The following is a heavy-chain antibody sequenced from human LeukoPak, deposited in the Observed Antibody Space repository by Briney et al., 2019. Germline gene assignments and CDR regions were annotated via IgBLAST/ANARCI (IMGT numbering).Heavy chain of an antibody. Sequence: GGSLRLSCAASGFTFSSYAMHWVRQAPGKGLEWVAMISYDGTNKYYADSVKGRFTISRDNSQNTLYLQMNSLRAEDTAVYYCARAPFYSGLDFWGQGTLVTVSP. CDR2: ISYDGTNK. CDR3: ARAPFYSGLDF. J-gene: IGHJ4*02. D-gene: IGHD1-26*01. V-gene: IGHV3-30-3*01. CDR1: GFTFSSYA.